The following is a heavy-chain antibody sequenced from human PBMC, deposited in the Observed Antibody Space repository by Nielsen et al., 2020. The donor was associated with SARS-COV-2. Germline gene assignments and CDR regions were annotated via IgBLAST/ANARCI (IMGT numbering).Heavy chain of an antibody. Sequence: ASVKVSCKASGYTFTGYYMHWVRQAPGQGLEWMGWINPNSGGTNYAQKFQGWVTMTRDTSISTAYMELRSLRSDDTAVYYCAASRAFGSGWTPPPSYWGQGTLVTVSS. CDR2: INPNSGGT. D-gene: IGHD6-19*01. CDR3: AASRAFGSGWTPPPSY. CDR1: GYTFTGYY. V-gene: IGHV1-2*04. J-gene: IGHJ4*02.